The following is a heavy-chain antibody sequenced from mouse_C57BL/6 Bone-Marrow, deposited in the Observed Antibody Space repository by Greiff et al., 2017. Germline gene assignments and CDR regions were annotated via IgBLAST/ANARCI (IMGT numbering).Heavy chain of an antibody. D-gene: IGHD2-3*01. V-gene: IGHV14-3*01. CDR3: SIVPVYGGYYVWYFGV. CDR1: GFNIKNNY. CDR2: IDPANGNT. J-gene: IGHJ1*03. Sequence: VQLQQSVAELVRPGASVKLSCTASGFNIKNNYMHWVKQRPEQGLEWIGRIDPANGNTKYAPKFQGKATITADTSSNTAYLQLSSLTSEDTAIYYCSIVPVYGGYYVWYFGVWGTGTTVTVSS.